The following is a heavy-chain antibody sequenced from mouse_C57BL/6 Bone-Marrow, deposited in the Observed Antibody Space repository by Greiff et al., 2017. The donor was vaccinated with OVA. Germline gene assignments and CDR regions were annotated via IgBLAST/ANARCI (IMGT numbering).Heavy chain of an antibody. Sequence: QVQLQQPGAELVKPGASVKLSCKASGYTFTSYWMHWVKQRPGQGLEWIGMIHPNSGSTNYNEKFKSKATLTVDKASSTAYRQLSSLTSEDSSVYYCARSLLLRDYWGQGTTLTVSS. D-gene: IGHD1-1*01. V-gene: IGHV1-64*01. J-gene: IGHJ2*01. CDR2: IHPNSGST. CDR1: GYTFTSYW. CDR3: ARSLLLRDY.